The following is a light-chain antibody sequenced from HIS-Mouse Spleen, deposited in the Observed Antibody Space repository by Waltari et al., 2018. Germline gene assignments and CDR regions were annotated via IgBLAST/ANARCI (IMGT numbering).Light chain of an antibody. V-gene: IGKV1-9*01. CDR3: QQLNSYPPT. CDR2: AAS. CDR1: QGISSY. J-gene: IGKJ1*01. Sequence: DIQLTQSPSFLSASVEDIVTITCRAIQGISSYLAWYQQKPGKAPKLLIYAASTLQSGVPSRFSGSGSGTEFTLTISSLQPEDFATYYCQQLNSYPPTFGQGTKVEIK.